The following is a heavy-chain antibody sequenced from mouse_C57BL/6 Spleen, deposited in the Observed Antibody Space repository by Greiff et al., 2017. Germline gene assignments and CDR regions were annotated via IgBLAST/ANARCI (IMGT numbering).Heavy chain of an antibody. V-gene: IGHV1-76*01. CDR3: AGDYDYLAWFAY. CDR2: IYPGSGNT. J-gene: IGHJ3*01. CDR1: GYTFTDYY. Sequence: VQGVESGAELVRPGASVKLSCKASGYTFTDYYINWVKQRPGQGLEWIARIYPGSGNTYYNEKFKGKATLTAEKSSSTAYMQLSSLTSEDSAVYFCAGDYDYLAWFAYWGQGTLVTVSA. D-gene: IGHD2-4*01.